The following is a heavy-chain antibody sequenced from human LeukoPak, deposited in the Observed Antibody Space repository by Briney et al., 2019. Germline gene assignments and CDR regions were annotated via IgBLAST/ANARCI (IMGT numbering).Heavy chain of an antibody. CDR2: VRSRAYGGTI. CDR1: GFTVSSNY. Sequence: SLTLSCAASGFTVSSNYMSWVRQAPGKGLEWVGFVRSRAYGGTIEYAASVKGRFTVSRDDSKSIAYLQMNSLKTEDTAVYYCSRDGHTGMDVWGNGTTVTVSS. V-gene: IGHV3-49*04. J-gene: IGHJ6*04. D-gene: IGHD2-21*01. CDR3: SRDGHTGMDV.